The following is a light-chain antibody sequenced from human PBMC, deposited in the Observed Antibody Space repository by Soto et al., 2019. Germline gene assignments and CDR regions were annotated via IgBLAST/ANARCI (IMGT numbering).Light chain of an antibody. J-gene: IGLJ3*02. CDR3: ASWDDNLNGGV. CDR2: TDY. Sequence: QAVVTQPPSASGTPGQRVTISCSGTSSNIGTYTVNWYQQLPGTAPKLLIYTDYQRPSGVPDRFSGSKSGTSASLAINGLHSEDEADYYCASWDDNLNGGVFGGGTSSPS. V-gene: IGLV1-44*01. CDR1: SSNIGTYT.